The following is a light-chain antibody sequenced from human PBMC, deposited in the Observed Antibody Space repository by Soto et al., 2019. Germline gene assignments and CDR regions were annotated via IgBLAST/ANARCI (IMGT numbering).Light chain of an antibody. V-gene: IGKV3-20*01. J-gene: IGKJ4*01. CDR1: QSVTSNY. Sequence: EIVLTQSPGTLSLSPGERATLSCRASQSVTSNYLAWFQQKPGQAPRVLIYGASSRATGVPDRFSGSGSGTDFTLTISRLEPEDFAIYYCQRYNNWPLTFGGGTKVESK. CDR3: QRYNNWPLT. CDR2: GAS.